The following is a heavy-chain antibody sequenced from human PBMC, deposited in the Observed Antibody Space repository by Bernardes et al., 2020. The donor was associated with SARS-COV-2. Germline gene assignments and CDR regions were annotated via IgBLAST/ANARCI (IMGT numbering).Heavy chain of an antibody. J-gene: IGHJ6*02. Sequence: SVKVSCKASGGTFSSYTISWVRQSPGQGLEWMGRIIPILGIANYAQKFQGRVTITADKSTSTAYMELSSLRSEDTAVYYCARSFTIFGVEDYGMDVWGQGTTVTVYS. D-gene: IGHD3-3*01. CDR1: GGTFSSYT. V-gene: IGHV1-69*02. CDR2: IIPILGIA. CDR3: ARSFTIFGVEDYGMDV.